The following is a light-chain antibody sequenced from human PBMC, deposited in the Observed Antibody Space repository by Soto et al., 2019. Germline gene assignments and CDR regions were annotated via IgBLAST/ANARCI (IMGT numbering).Light chain of an antibody. V-gene: IGKV3-20*01. CDR3: QQYHIWPPWT. CDR2: GAS. J-gene: IGKJ1*01. CDR1: QSVSSSY. Sequence: EIVLTHSPGTLSFSPLEIATLSCSASQSVSSSYLAWYQQKPGQAPRLLIYGASSRATGIPARFSGSGSGTEFTLTISSLQSEDFAVYYCQQYHIWPPWTSGQGTKVDIK.